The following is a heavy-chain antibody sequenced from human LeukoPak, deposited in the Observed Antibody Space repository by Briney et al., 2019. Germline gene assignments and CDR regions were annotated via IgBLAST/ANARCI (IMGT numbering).Heavy chain of an antibody. V-gene: IGHV3-23*01. CDR3: ARTGSGSCLRAATGNCFDH. Sequence: AGESLRLSCAASGFTFSNYPMSWVRQAPGKGLEWVATLKVSGVCTYYADSLKGRFNTSRDNSKNTLYLQLSGLRADDTAVYYCARTGSGSCLRAATGNCFDHWGQGTLVTVSS. CDR2: LKVSGVCT. J-gene: IGHJ5*02. CDR1: GFTFSNYP. D-gene: IGHD6-13*01.